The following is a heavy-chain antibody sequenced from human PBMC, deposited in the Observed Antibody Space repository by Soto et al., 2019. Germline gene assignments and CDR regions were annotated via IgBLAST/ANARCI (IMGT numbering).Heavy chain of an antibody. CDR1: GYNFATYG. Sequence: ASVKVSCKASGYNFATYGITWVRQAPGQGLEWMSWISLNTGDRHYAQNFRDRVTMTTDTSISTAYMELSRLRSDDTAVYYCARGIVGATKGAFDIWGQGTMVTVSS. J-gene: IGHJ3*02. CDR3: ARGIVGATKGAFDI. V-gene: IGHV1-18*01. D-gene: IGHD1-26*01. CDR2: ISLNTGDR.